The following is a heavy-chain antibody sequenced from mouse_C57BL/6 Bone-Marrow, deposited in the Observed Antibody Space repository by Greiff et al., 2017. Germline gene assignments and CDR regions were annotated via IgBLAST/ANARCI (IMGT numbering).Heavy chain of an antibody. J-gene: IGHJ3*01. CDR2: INPNNGGT. D-gene: IGHD1-1*01. Sequence: EVQLQQSGPELVKPGASVKMSCKASGYTFTDYNMHWVKQSHGKSLEWIGYINPNNGGTSYNQKFKGKATLTVNKSSSTAYMERRSLTSEDSAVYYCARSGNCGSGAWFAYWGQGTLVTVSA. V-gene: IGHV1-22*01. CDR1: GYTFTDYN. CDR3: ARSGNCGSGAWFAY.